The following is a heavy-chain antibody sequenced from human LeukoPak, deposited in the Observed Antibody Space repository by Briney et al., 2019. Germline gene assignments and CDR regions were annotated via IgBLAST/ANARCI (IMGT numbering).Heavy chain of an antibody. V-gene: IGHV4-59*11. D-gene: IGHD1-26*01. CDR2: IYYSGST. CDR3: ARDDSGSYRD. CDR1: GSSISSHY. J-gene: IGHJ4*02. Sequence: SETLSLTCTVSGSSISSHYWSWIRQPPGKGLEWIGYIYYSGSTNYNPSLKSRVTISVDTSKNQFSLKLSSVTAADTAVYYCARDDSGSYRDWGQGTLVTVSS.